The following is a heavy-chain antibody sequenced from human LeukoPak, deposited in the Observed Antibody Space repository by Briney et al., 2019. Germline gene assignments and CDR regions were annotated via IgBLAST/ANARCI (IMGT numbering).Heavy chain of an antibody. Sequence: SETLSLTCTVSGGSIGSSSYFWGWIREPPGKGLEWIWSISSSGSAYYNPSLKSRVTISVDTSKNQFSLKLSSVTAADTAVYYCARAARVYYYGSGSYSYWGKGTLVTVSS. V-gene: IGHV4-39*01. CDR1: GGSIGSSSYF. CDR2: ISSSGSA. J-gene: IGHJ4*02. D-gene: IGHD3-10*01. CDR3: ARAARVYYYGSGSYSY.